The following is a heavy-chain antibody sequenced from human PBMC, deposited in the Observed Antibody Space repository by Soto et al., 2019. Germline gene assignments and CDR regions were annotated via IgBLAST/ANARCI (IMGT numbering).Heavy chain of an antibody. J-gene: IGHJ4*02. CDR3: ARVPHDYGDYYFDY. D-gene: IGHD4-17*01. CDR1: GFTFSSYG. CDR2: ISSRSSNI. V-gene: IGHV3-21*01. Sequence: PGGSLRLSCAASGFTFSSYGMSWVRQAPGKGLEWVSIISSRSSNIYYADSVKGRFTISRDNARNSIYLQMNSLRGEDTAVYYCARVPHDYGDYYFDYWGQGAPVTASS.